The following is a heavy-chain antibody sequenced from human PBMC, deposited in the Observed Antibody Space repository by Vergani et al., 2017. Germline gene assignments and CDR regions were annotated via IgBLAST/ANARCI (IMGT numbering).Heavy chain of an antibody. Sequence: QVQLQQWGAGLLKPSETLSLTCAVYGGSFSGYYWSWIRQPPGMGLEWIGEINHSGSTNYNPSLKSRVTISVDTSKNQFSLKLSSVTAADTAVYYCARGSHYYGSGSRKQAFDYWGQGTLVTVSS. CDR3: ARGSHYYGSGSRKQAFDY. CDR1: GGSFSGYY. CDR2: INHSGST. V-gene: IGHV4-34*01. D-gene: IGHD3-10*01. J-gene: IGHJ4*02.